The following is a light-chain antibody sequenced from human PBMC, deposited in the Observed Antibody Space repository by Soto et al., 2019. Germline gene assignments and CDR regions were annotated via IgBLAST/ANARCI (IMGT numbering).Light chain of an antibody. J-gene: IGLJ3*02. V-gene: IGLV1-40*01. CDR2: GNS. CDR1: SSNIGAGYD. Sequence: QLVLTQPPSVSGAPGQRVTISCTGSSSNIGAGYDVHWYQKLPGTAPKLLIYGNSNRPSGVPDRFSGSKSGTSASLAITGLQAEDEADYYCQSYDSSLSGSRVFGGGTKLTVL. CDR3: QSYDSSLSGSRV.